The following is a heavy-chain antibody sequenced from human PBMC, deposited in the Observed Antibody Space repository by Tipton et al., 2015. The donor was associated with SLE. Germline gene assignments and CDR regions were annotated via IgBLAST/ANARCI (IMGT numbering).Heavy chain of an antibody. V-gene: IGHV3-33*06. D-gene: IGHD3-10*01. CDR1: GFTFSSYG. CDR2: IWYDGSNK. CDR3: AKDRGYYGSGSYWDFDY. J-gene: IGHJ4*02. Sequence: SGFTFSSYGMHWVRQAPGKGLEWVAVIWYDGSNKYYADSVKGRFTISRDNSKNTLYLQMNSLRAEDTAVYYCAKDRGYYGSGSYWDFDYWGQGTLVTVSS.